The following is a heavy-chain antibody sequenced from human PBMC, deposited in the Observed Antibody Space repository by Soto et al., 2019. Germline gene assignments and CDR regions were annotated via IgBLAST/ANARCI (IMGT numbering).Heavy chain of an antibody. J-gene: IGHJ5*02. CDR3: ARGSPSSTRLGWLDP. CDR2: INPRGGDT. Sequence: QVQLVQSGAEVKKPGASVKITCKASGYTFISYYMYWVRQAPGQGLEWMGIINPRGGDTRYAKKFQDRFTVTSDTSTSTVSMELSSLRSDDTAVYFCARGSPSSTRLGWLDPWGQVTLVAVSS. CDR1: GYTFISYY. V-gene: IGHV1-46*01. D-gene: IGHD2-2*01.